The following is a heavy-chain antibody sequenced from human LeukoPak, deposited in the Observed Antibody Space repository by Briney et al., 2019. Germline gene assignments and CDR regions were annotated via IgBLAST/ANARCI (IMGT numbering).Heavy chain of an antibody. CDR3: AVGVEMATIPWFDP. J-gene: IGHJ5*02. D-gene: IGHD5-24*01. Sequence: SETLSLTCAVYGGSFSAYYWSWIRQPPGKGLEWIGEINHSGSTNYNPSLKSRVTISVDTSKNQFSLKLSSVTAADTAVYYCAVGVEMATIPWFDPWGQGTLVTVSS. V-gene: IGHV4-34*01. CDR2: INHSGST. CDR1: GGSFSAYY.